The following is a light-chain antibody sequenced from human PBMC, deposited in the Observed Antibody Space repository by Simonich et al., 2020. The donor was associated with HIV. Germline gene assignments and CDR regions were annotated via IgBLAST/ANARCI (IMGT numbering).Light chain of an antibody. V-gene: IGLV1-40*01. J-gene: IGLJ2*01. CDR3: QSYDSSLSAL. Sequence: QSVLTQPPSASGTPGQRVTISCSGSSSNLGSNYVYWYQQLPGTAPKLLIYGNNNRPSGVPDRFSGSKSGTSASLAITGLQAEDEADYYCQSYDSSLSALFGGGTKLTVL. CDR2: GNN. CDR1: SSNLGSNY.